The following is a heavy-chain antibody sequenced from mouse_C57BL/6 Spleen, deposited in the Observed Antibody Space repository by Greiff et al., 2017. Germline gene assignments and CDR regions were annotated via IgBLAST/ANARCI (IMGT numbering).Heavy chain of an antibody. CDR3: ARSYYYGSSYGYAMDY. CDR1: GYSFTGYY. V-gene: IGHV1-42*01. J-gene: IGHJ4*01. CDR2: INPSTGGT. D-gene: IGHD1-1*01. Sequence: VQLQQSGPELVKPGASVKISCKASGYSFTGYYMNWVKQSPEKSLEWIGEINPSTGGTTYNQKFKAKATLTVDKSSSTAYIQLKSLTSEDSAVYYCARSYYYGSSYGYAMDYWGQGTSVTVSS.